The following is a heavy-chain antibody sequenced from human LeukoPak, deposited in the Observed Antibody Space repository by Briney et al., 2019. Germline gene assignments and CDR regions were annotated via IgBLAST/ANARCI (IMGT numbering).Heavy chain of an antibody. CDR3: ARGNRDSSGFYYYYDMDV. CDR2: ISWDSYNI. D-gene: IGHD6-19*01. J-gene: IGHJ6*02. V-gene: IGHV3-9*01. CDR1: GFTFDDYA. Sequence: GGSLRLSCAASGFTFDDYAMFWVRQAPGMGLEWVSGISWDSYNIGYAASVKGRFTISRDNAKNSLYLQMNSLRGDDTAFYYCARGNRDSSGFYYYYDMDVWGQGTTVTVSS.